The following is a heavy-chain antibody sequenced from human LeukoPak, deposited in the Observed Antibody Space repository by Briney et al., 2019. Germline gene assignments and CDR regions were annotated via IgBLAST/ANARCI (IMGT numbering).Heavy chain of an antibody. V-gene: IGHV3-7*01. CDR2: IKPDGSEK. CDR1: GFTFSGRW. D-gene: IGHD6-25*01. CDR3: ARDPSAGSES. J-gene: IGHJ4*02. Sequence: GGSLRLSCAASGFTFSGRWMNWVRQAPGKGLGWVANIKPDGSEKNYVDSVKGRFTISRDNAKSLLYLQMNSLIVEDTAVYYCARDPSAGSESWGQGTLVTVSS.